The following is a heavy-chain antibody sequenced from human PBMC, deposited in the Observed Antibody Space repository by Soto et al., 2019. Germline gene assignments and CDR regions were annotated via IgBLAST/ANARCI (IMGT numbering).Heavy chain of an antibody. CDR2: ISYDGSNK. J-gene: IGHJ3*02. Sequence: PGGSLRLSCAASGFTFSSYAMHWVRQAPGKGLEWVSVISYDGSNKYYADSVKVRFTISRDNSKNTLYLQMNSLRAEDTAVYYCARDGTIFGVAIDAFDXWGQGTTVTVS. CDR1: GFTFSSYA. CDR3: ARDGTIFGVAIDAFDX. D-gene: IGHD3-3*01. V-gene: IGHV3-30-3*01.